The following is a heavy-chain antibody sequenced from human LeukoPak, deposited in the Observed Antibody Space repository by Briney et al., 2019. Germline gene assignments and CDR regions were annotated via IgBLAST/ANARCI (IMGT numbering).Heavy chain of an antibody. CDR3: ARRDDILTGYDY. D-gene: IGHD3-9*01. CDR2: ISYDGSNK. Sequence: TGRSLRLSCAASGFTFSSYAMHWVRQAPGKGLEWVAVISYDGSNKYYADSVKGRFTISRDNSKNTLYLQMNSLRAEDTAVYYCARRDDILTGYDYWGQGTLVTVSS. CDR1: GFTFSSYA. J-gene: IGHJ4*02. V-gene: IGHV3-30-3*01.